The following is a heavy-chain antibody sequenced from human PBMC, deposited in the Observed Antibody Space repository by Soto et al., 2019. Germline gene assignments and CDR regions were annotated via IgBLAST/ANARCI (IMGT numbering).Heavy chain of an antibody. CDR1: GFTFSRYT. J-gene: IGHJ4*02. V-gene: IGHV3-21*02. D-gene: IGHD2-15*01. Sequence: EVQLVESGGGLVKPGGSLRLSCAASGFTFSRYTINWVRQAPGKGLEWVASISSGSSSIDYADSVRGRFTISRDKARNSLELQMNSLRLEDTAVYCCARIAGSGYGGQGTLVTVSS. CDR2: ISSGSSSI. CDR3: ARIAGSGY.